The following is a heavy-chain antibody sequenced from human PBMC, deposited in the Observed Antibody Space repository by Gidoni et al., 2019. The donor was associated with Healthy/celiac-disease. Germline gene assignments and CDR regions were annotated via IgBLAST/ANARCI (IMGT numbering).Heavy chain of an antibody. D-gene: IGHD5-12*01. CDR1: GVTFRYDY. CDR2: ISSSSSYT. Sequence: QVQLVDSGGGLVKPGGSLRLSCSASGVTFRYDYISWNRQAPGKGLEWVSYISSSSSYTNYADSVKGRFTISRDNAKNSLYLQMNSLRAEDTAVYYCARGEMATQSGDDYYYYGMDVWGQGTTVTVSS. V-gene: IGHV3-11*05. CDR3: ARGEMATQSGDDYYYYGMDV. J-gene: IGHJ6*02.